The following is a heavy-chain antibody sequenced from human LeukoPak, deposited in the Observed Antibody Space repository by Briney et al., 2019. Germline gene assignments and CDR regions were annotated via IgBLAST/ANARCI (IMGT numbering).Heavy chain of an antibody. D-gene: IGHD6-6*01. Sequence: SSETLSLTCTVSGGSISTYYWSWIRQPPEKGLEWIGYIYYSGSTNYNPSLKSRVTMSIDTSKNQFSLKLTSVTAADTAVYYCARGVRWFDPWGQGTLVTVSS. J-gene: IGHJ5*02. V-gene: IGHV4-59*08. CDR1: GGSISTYY. CDR2: IYYSGST. CDR3: ARGVRWFDP.